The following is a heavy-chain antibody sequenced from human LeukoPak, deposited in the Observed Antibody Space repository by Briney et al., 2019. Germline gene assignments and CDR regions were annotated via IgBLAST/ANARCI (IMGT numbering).Heavy chain of an antibody. CDR3: AKPEYPSGWFHPVKFYFDN. CDR1: GFTFGTYV. CDR2: IRGNGDST. V-gene: IGHV3-23*01. D-gene: IGHD6-19*01. Sequence: QPGGSLRLSCAASGFTFGTYVMSWVRQAPGEGLEWVSSIRGNGDSTYYADSVKGRFTVSRDNSKYTLYLQMNSLRAEDTAVYYCAKPEYPSGWFHPVKFYFDNWGQGTLVTVSS. J-gene: IGHJ4*02.